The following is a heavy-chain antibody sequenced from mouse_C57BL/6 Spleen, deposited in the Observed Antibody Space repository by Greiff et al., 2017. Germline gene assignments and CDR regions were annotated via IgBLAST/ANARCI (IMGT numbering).Heavy chain of an antibody. CDR2: IDPEDGAT. Sequence: VQLQQSGAELVKPGASVKLSCTASGFNIKDYYMHWVKQRTEQGLEWIGRIDPEDGATKYAPKFQGKATITADTSSNTAYLQLSSLTSEDTAVYYCARGAYYGYEGFAYWGQGTLVTVSA. V-gene: IGHV14-2*01. J-gene: IGHJ3*01. D-gene: IGHD2-9*01. CDR3: ARGAYYGYEGFAY. CDR1: GFNIKDYY.